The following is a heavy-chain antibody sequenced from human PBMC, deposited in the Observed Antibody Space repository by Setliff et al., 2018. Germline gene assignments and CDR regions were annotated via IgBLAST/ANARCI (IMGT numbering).Heavy chain of an antibody. CDR3: ARAQVVFAISAPVWYFEV. Sequence: PSETLSLTCVVYGGSFSGYQWSWIRQPPGKGLEWIGEINHSGSTNNNPSLKSRVSISVEKSKNQFSLKLTSVTAADTAVYYCARAQVVFAISAPVWYFEVWGRGTQVTVSS. J-gene: IGHJ2*01. CDR1: GGSFSGYQ. V-gene: IGHV4-34*01. D-gene: IGHD2-21*01. CDR2: INHSGST.